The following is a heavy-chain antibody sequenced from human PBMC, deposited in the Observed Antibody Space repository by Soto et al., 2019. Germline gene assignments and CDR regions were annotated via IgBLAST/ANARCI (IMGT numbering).Heavy chain of an antibody. V-gene: IGHV3-53*04. Sequence: EVQLVESGGGLVQPGGSLRLSCAASGFTVSSNYMSWVRQAPGKGLEWVSVIYSGGSTYYADSVKGRFTISRHNSKNTLYLQMNSLRAEDTAVYYCARGIVVVPAAQDAFDIWDQGTMVTVSS. CDR1: GFTVSSNY. CDR2: IYSGGST. CDR3: ARGIVVVPAAQDAFDI. J-gene: IGHJ3*02. D-gene: IGHD2-2*01.